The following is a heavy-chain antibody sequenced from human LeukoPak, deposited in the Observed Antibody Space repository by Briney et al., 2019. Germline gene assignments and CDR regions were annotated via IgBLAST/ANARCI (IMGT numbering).Heavy chain of an antibody. J-gene: IGHJ6*03. CDR1: RYTFTVYY. V-gene: IGHV1-2*02. CDR2: INPNSGGT. CDR3: ASGVGYCSGGSCYSHYYYYMDV. Sequence: ASVRVSSKPSRYTFTVYYMHWVPQAPGQGLEWMGWINPNSGGTNYAQKFQGRVTMTRDTSISTAYKELSRLRSHDTAVYYCASGVGYCSGGSCYSHYYYYMDVWGKGTTVTVSS. D-gene: IGHD2-15*01.